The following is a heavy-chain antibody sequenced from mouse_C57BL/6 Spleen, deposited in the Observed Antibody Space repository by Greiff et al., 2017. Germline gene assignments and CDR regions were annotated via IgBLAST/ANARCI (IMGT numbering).Heavy chain of an antibody. J-gene: IGHJ3*01. CDR1: GFTIKDDY. Sequence: VQLQQSGAELVRPGASVKLSCTASGFTIKDDYMHWVKQRPEQGLEWIGWIDPENGDTEYASKFQGKATITADKSSNTAYLQLSSLTSEDTAVYYCATDGSKAWCAYWGQGTLVTVSA. V-gene: IGHV14-4*01. D-gene: IGHD1-1*01. CDR3: ATDGSKAWCAY. CDR2: IDPENGDT.